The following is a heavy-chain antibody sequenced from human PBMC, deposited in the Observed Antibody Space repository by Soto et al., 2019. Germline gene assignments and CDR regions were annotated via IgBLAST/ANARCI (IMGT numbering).Heavy chain of an antibody. CDR3: ARDIASPGGDYFDS. Sequence: EVQLVESGGGLVKAGGSLRLFCTASGFTFRNYNMNWVRQAPGKGLEWVPSISTGGAYVFYADSVKGRFTISRDNAQNSLFLQIDSPRAEDTAVYYCARDIASPGGDYFDSWGQGTLVTVSS. V-gene: IGHV3-21*06. CDR1: GFTFRNYN. D-gene: IGHD2-21*01. CDR2: ISTGGAYV. J-gene: IGHJ4*02.